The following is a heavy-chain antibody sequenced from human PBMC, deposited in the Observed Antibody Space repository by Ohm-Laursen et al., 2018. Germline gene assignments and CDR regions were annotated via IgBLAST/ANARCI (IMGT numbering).Heavy chain of an antibody. CDR2: INPSGGSP. J-gene: IGHJ5*02. CDR1: GYTFTSYY. D-gene: IGHD3-22*01. Sequence: VSSVKVSCKASGYTFTSYYMHWVRQAPGQGLEWMGIINPSGGSPTYAQKFQGRLTMTRDTSTSTVYTELSSLRSEDSAVYYCARGGRYYDSSVYYPLGQGTLVTVSS. CDR3: ARGGRYYDSSVYYP. V-gene: IGHV1-46*01.